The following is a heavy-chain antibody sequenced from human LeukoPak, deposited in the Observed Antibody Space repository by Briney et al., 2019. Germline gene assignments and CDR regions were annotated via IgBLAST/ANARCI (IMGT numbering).Heavy chain of an antibody. CDR1: GCSISSYY. D-gene: IGHD3-10*01. V-gene: IGHV4-59*01. J-gene: IGHJ4*02. CDR2: IYYSGST. CDR3: GRTEYYFDY. Sequence: PSETLSLTCTVSGCSISSYYWSWIRQPPGKGLEWIGYIYYSGSTNYNPSLKSRVTMSADTSKNQFSLKLSSVTAADTAVYYCGRTEYYFDYWGQGTLVTVSS.